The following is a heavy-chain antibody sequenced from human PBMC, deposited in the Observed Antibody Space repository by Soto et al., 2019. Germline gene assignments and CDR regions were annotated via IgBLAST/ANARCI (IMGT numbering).Heavy chain of an antibody. V-gene: IGHV1-18*01. J-gene: IGHJ5*02. CDR2: INTYSGNT. CDR1: GYTFTNQG. CDR3: AKYHGSGYNWFDP. Sequence: ASVKVSCKASGYTFTNQGISWVRQAPGQGLEWMGWINTYSGNTNFAQKFQGRVTMTTDTSTSTAYMELSRLRSDDTAVYYCAKYHGSGYNWFDPWGQGTLVTVSS. D-gene: IGHD3-10*01.